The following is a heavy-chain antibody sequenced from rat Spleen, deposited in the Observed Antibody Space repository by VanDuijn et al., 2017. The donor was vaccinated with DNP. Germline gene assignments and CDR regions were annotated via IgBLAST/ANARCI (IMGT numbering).Heavy chain of an antibody. CDR2: ISTGGGNT. J-gene: IGHJ2*01. V-gene: IGHV5-25*01. CDR1: GFTFSNYY. CDR3: ARSLLDC. D-gene: IGHD2-1*01. Sequence: EVQLVESGGGLVQPGRSLKLSCAVSGFTFSNYYMAWVRQAPTKGLEWVASISTGGGNTYYRDSVKGRFTISRDNAKSTLYLQMNSLRSEDTATYYCARSLLDCWGQGVMVTVSS.